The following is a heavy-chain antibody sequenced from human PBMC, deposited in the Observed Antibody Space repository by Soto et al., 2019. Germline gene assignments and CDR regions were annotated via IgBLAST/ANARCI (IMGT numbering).Heavy chain of an antibody. D-gene: IGHD2-21*01. CDR3: TRDGDSADYGY. CDR1: GDTFGRNA. V-gene: IGHV1-69*06. Sequence: SVKVSCKASGDTFGRNAIHWVRQAPGQGLEWMGGIIPMFPTTNYAQKFKGRLTINADKSTSTAYMEMSSLRSEDTAVYYCTRDGDSADYGYWGQGTLVTVSS. CDR2: IIPMFPTT. J-gene: IGHJ4*02.